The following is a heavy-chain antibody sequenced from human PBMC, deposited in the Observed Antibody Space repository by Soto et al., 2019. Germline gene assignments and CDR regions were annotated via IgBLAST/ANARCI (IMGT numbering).Heavy chain of an antibody. D-gene: IGHD3-16*01. Sequence: GGSLRLSCAASGFTFNNYGMHWVRQAPGKGLEWVAVIKHDGNEKSYADSVKGRFIISRDNVENSLFLQMNNLGVEDTAVYYCTRVGSSKPNDFWGRGTLVTVSS. CDR1: GFTFNNYG. CDR3: TRVGSSKPNDF. J-gene: IGHJ4*02. CDR2: IKHDGNEK. V-gene: IGHV3-33*01.